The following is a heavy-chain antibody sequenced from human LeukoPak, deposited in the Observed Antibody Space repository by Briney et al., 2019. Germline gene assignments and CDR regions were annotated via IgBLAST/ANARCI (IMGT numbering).Heavy chain of an antibody. Sequence: PGGSLRLSCAASGFTFSSYGMHWVRQAPGKGLEWVAFIRYDGSNKYYADSVKGRFTISRDNSKNTLYLQMNSLRAEDTAVYYCARTSIDYYYDSSGYYLDYWGQGTLVTVSS. CDR3: ARTSIDYYYDSSGYYLDY. J-gene: IGHJ4*02. D-gene: IGHD3-22*01. V-gene: IGHV3-30*02. CDR1: GFTFSSYG. CDR2: IRYDGSNK.